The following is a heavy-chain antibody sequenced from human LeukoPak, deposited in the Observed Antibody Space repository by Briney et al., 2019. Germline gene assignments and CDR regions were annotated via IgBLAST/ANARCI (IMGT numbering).Heavy chain of an antibody. J-gene: IGHJ6*02. CDR1: GGTFSSYA. D-gene: IGHD4-17*01. V-gene: IGHV1-69*04. CDR2: IIPIFGIA. CDR3: ARYAGDYYGMDV. Sequence: SLKVSCTASGGTFSSYAISWVRQAPGQGLGWMGRIIPIFGIANYAQKFQGRVTITADKSTSTAYMELSSLRSEDTAVYYCARYAGDYYGMDVWGQGTTVTVSS.